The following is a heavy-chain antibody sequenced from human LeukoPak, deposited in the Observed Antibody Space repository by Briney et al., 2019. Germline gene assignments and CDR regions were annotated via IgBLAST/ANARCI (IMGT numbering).Heavy chain of an antibody. CDR2: IKHDGSST. D-gene: IGHD4-17*01. V-gene: IGHV3-74*01. J-gene: IGHJ6*02. Sequence: GGSLRLSCAASGFTFSSYWMHWVRQAPGKGLVWVSRIKHDGSSTSYADSVKGRFTISRDNAKSALYLQMNSLRVEDTAVYYRASTMVTSMDVWGQGTTVTVSS. CDR1: GFTFSSYW. CDR3: ASTMVTSMDV.